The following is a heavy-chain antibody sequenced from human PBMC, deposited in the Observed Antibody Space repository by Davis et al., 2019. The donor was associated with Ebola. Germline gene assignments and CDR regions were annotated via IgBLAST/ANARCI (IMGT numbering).Heavy chain of an antibody. CDR3: VRRRSGWYYFDY. J-gene: IGHJ4*02. V-gene: IGHV5-51*01. CDR2: VYPGDPDT. Sequence: GESLKISCKGSGYSFNTYWIAWVRQPPGKGLEWMGIVYPGDPDTRYSPSLQGQVTISVDRSINTAYLQWSRLKASDTAMYYCVRRRSGWYYFDYWGQGTLVTVSS. D-gene: IGHD6-19*01. CDR1: GYSFNTYW.